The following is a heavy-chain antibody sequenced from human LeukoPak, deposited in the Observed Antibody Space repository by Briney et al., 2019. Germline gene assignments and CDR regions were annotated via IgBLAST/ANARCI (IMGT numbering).Heavy chain of an antibody. CDR1: GFTVSSNY. CDR3: ARGPESNGWYEDDY. Sequence: GGSLRLSCAASGFTVSSNYMSWVRQAPGKGLEWVSVIYSGGSTYYADSVKGRFTISRDNSKNTLYLQMNSLRAEDTAVYYCARGPESNGWYEDDYWGQGTLVTVSS. CDR2: IYSGGST. D-gene: IGHD6-19*01. J-gene: IGHJ4*02. V-gene: IGHV3-66*01.